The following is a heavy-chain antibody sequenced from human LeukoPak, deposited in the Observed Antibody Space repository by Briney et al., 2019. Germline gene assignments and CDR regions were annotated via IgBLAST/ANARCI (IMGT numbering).Heavy chain of an antibody. CDR2: IYSDNT. CDR3: ARDYGDYGSILGYYYYYMDV. D-gene: IGHD4-17*01. Sequence: GGSLRLSCTVSGFTVSSNSMSWVRQAPGKGLEWVSFIYSDNTHYSDSVKGRFTISRDNSKNTLYLQMNSLRAEDTAVYYCARDYGDYGSILGYYYYYMDVWGKGTTVTVSS. J-gene: IGHJ6*03. V-gene: IGHV3-53*01. CDR1: GFTVSSNS.